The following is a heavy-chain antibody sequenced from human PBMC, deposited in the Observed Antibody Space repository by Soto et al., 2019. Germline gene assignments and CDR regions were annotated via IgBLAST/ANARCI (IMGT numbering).Heavy chain of an antibody. CDR1: GFIFGSYD. D-gene: IGHD6-6*01. V-gene: IGHV3-13*05. Sequence: GSLRLSCAASGFIFGSYDMHWVRQRTGRGLEWVSAIGTAGDPYYAGSVKGRFTISRENAKNSLYLQMNSLRAGDTAVYYCARESSSSFYAFDIWGQGTMVTVSS. J-gene: IGHJ3*02. CDR2: IGTAGDP. CDR3: ARESSSSFYAFDI.